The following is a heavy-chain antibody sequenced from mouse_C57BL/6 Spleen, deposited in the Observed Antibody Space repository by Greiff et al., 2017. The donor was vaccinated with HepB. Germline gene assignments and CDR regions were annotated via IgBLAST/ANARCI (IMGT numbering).Heavy chain of an antibody. V-gene: IGHV5-4*01. CDR1: GFTFSSYA. CDR3: ARYRYSDYGALDY. D-gene: IGHD2-13*01. Sequence: VQLKESGGGLVKPGGSLKLSCAASGFTFSSYAMSWVRQTPEKRLEWVATISDGGSYTYYPDNVKGRFTISRDNAKNNLYLQMSHLKSEDTAMYYCARYRYSDYGALDYWGQGTSVTVSS. J-gene: IGHJ4*01. CDR2: ISDGGSYT.